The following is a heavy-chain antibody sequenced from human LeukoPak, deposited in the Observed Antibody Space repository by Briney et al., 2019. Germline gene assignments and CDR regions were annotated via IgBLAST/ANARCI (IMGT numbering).Heavy chain of an antibody. V-gene: IGHV4-59*01. D-gene: IGHD6-13*01. CDR2: IYYSGST. J-gene: IGHJ4*02. Sequence: PSETLSLTCTVSGGSISSYYWSWIRQPPGKGLEWIGYIYYSGSTNYNPSLKSRVTISVDTSKNQFSLKLSSVTAADTAVYYCARDGYSSSFDYWGQGTLVTVSS. CDR1: GGSISSYY. CDR3: ARDGYSSSFDY.